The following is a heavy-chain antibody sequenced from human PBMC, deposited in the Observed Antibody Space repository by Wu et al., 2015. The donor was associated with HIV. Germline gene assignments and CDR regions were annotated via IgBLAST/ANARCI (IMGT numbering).Heavy chain of an antibody. J-gene: IGHJ4*02. CDR3: ARVYSSTWYDFFDD. CDR1: GVTLSSFA. D-gene: IGHD6-13*01. V-gene: IGHV1-69*12. CDR2: IIPLFDTT. Sequence: QVQLLQSGAEVKKPGSSVKVSCKASGVTLSSFAFAWVRQAPGQGLEWMGGIIPLFDTTYYAQNFQDRVTITADGSTSTVFIELRSLTSEDTAIYYCARVYSSTWYDFFDDWGRGTLVTVSS.